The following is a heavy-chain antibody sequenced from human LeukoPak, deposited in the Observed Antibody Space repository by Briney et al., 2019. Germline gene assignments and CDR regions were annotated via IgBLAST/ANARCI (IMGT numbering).Heavy chain of an antibody. CDR3: AKDLEVDGSGSYYLDAFDI. CDR2: ISYDGSNK. D-gene: IGHD3-10*01. CDR1: GFTFTTYA. Sequence: GGSLRLSCTASGFTFTTYAMHWVRQAPGKGLEWVAVISYDGSNKYYADSVKGRFTISRDNSKNTLYLQMNGLRAEDTAVYYCAKDLEVDGSGSYYLDAFDIWGQGTMVTVSS. V-gene: IGHV3-30*04. J-gene: IGHJ3*02.